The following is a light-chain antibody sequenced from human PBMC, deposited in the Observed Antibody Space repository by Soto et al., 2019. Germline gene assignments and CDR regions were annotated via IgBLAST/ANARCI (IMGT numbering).Light chain of an antibody. Sequence: DIQMTQSPSTLSASVGDRVTITCRASQSISSWLAWYQQKPGKAPKPLIYDASSLESGVPSRFSGSGSGTEFTLTISSLQPDAFATYYCQQYNSYWTFGQGTKV. J-gene: IGKJ1*01. CDR1: QSISSW. CDR2: DAS. CDR3: QQYNSYWT. V-gene: IGKV1-5*01.